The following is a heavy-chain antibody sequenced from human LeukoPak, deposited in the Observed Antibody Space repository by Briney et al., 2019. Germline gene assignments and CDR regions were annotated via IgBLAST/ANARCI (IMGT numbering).Heavy chain of an antibody. CDR1: GFTFSSYG. D-gene: IGHD6-6*01. CDR2: IRYDGSNK. V-gene: IGHV3-30*02. J-gene: IGHJ6*03. Sequence: GGSLRLSCAASGFTFSSYGMHWVRQAPGKGPEWVAFIRYDGSNKYYADSVKGRFTISRDNSKNTLYLQMNSLRAEDTAVYYCATPIAARNYYYYYMDVWGKGTTVTVSS. CDR3: ATPIAARNYYYYYMDV.